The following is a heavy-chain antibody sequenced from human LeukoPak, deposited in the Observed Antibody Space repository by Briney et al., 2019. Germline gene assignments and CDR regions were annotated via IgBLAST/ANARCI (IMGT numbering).Heavy chain of an antibody. D-gene: IGHD3-3*01. J-gene: IGHJ6*03. CDR1: GFTFSDYY. CDR3: ARLPEYYDFWSGYLGYYYYMDV. Sequence: GGSLRLSCAASGFTFSDYYMSWIRQAPGKGLEWVSYISGSGDTIYYADSVKGRFTISRDNAKTSLYLQMNSLRAEDTAVYYCARLPEYYDFWSGYLGYYYYMDVWGKGATVTVSS. V-gene: IGHV3-11*04. CDR2: ISGSGDTI.